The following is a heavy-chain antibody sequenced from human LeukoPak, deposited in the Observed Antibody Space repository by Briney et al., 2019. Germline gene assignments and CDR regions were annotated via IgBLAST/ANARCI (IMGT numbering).Heavy chain of an antibody. CDR3: ARDLSGVTGYTYGRGIDY. J-gene: IGHJ4*02. CDR2: IDPDGSHQ. D-gene: IGHD5-18*01. Sequence: PGGSLRLSCVGSGFTFSDYWATWVRQAPGKGLEWVANIDPDGSHQYYVDSVKGRFTISKDNAKNSLYLQMNSLRAEDTAVYYCARDLSGVTGYTYGRGIDYWGQGTLVTVSS. V-gene: IGHV3-7*01. CDR1: GFTFSDYW.